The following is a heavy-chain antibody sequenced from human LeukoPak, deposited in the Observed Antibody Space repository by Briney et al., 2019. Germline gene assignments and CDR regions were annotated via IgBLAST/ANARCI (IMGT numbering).Heavy chain of an antibody. V-gene: IGHV1-2*02. J-gene: IGHJ4*02. Sequence: ASVKVSCKASGYTFTDYYLYWVRQAPGQGLEWMGWINPNSGGTNYAQKFQGRVTMTRDTSISTAYMELSRLRSDDTAVYYCARDGTSVTVDFDYWGQGTLVTVSS. CDR2: INPNSGGT. D-gene: IGHD4-17*01. CDR1: GYTFTDYY. CDR3: ARDGTSVTVDFDY.